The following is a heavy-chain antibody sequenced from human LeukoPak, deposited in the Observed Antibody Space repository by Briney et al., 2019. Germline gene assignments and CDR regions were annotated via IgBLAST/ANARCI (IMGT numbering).Heavy chain of an antibody. J-gene: IGHJ4*02. CDR1: GDSVSSNSAA. CDR3: ARAAVAGTYYFDY. Sequence: SQTLSPTCAISGDSVSSNSAAWNWIRQSASRGLEWRGRTYYRSKWYNDYAVSVKSRITINPDTSKNQFSLQLNSVTPEDTAVYYCARAAVAGTYYFDYWGQGTLVTVSS. CDR2: TYYRSKWYN. V-gene: IGHV6-1*01. D-gene: IGHD6-19*01.